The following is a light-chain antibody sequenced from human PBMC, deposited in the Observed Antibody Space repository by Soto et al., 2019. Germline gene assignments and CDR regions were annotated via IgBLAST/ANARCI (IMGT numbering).Light chain of an antibody. J-gene: IGKJ1*01. CDR1: QNVGSRY. V-gene: IGKV3-20*01. CDR2: GTS. CDR3: QQYGSSPRT. Sequence: EIVLTQSPGTLSLSPGERATLSCRASQNVGSRYLAWYQQKPGQAPRLLIYGTSNRATGIPDRFSGSGSGTGFGLTISSLEPGDLAVYYCQQYGSSPRTFGQGTKVEIK.